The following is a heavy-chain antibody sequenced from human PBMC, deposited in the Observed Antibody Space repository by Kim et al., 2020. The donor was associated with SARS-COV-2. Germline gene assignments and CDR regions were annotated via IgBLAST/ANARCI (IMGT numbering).Heavy chain of an antibody. V-gene: IGHV3-23*03. CDR3: AKALEVVAAWNWFDP. CDR2: IYSGGSST. D-gene: IGHD2-15*01. CDR1: GFTFSSYA. Sequence: GGSLRLSCAASGFTFSSYAMSWVRQAPGKGLEWVSVIYSGGSSTYYADSVKGRFTISRDNSKNTLYLQMNSLRAEDTAVYYCAKALEVVAAWNWFDPWGQGTLVTVSS. J-gene: IGHJ5*02.